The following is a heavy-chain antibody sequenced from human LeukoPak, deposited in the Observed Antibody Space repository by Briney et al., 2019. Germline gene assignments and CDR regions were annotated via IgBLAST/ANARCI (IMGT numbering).Heavy chain of an antibody. D-gene: IGHD2-8*01. CDR2: IYHSGST. V-gene: IGHV4-30-2*01. J-gene: IGHJ4*02. CDR1: GGSISSGGYY. CDR3: ARCQYCTNGVCYIRLIDY. Sequence: SQTLSLTCTVSGGSISSGGYYWSWIRQPPGKGLEWIGYIYHSGSTYYNPSLKSRVTISVDRSKNQFSLKLSSVTAADTAVYYCARCQYCTNGVCYIRLIDYWGQGTLVTVSS.